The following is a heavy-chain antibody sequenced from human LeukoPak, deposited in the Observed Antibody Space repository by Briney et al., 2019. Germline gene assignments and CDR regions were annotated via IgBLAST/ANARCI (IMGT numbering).Heavy chain of an antibody. CDR2: IVVGSGNT. V-gene: IGHV1-58*01. CDR1: GFTFTSSA. D-gene: IGHD3-22*01. CDR3: AADPEVDYYDSSYAFDI. J-gene: IGHJ3*02. Sequence: SVKVSCKASGFTFTSSAVQWVRQARGQRLEWIGWIVVGSGNTNYAQKFQERVTITRDMSTSTAYMELSSLRSEDTAVYYCAADPEVDYYDSSYAFDIWGQGTMVTVSS.